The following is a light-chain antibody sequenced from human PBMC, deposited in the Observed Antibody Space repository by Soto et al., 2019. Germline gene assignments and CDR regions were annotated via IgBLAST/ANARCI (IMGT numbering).Light chain of an antibody. J-gene: IGLJ2*01. V-gene: IGLV2-14*01. CDR2: DVS. CDR3: SSYTSSSTPL. CDR1: SSDVGGYNY. Sequence: QSPLTQPASVSGSPGQSITISCTGTSSDVGGYNYVSWYQQHPGKAPKLMIYDVSNRPSGVSNRFSGSKSGNTASLTISGLQAEDEADYYCSSYTSSSTPLIGGGTKVTVL.